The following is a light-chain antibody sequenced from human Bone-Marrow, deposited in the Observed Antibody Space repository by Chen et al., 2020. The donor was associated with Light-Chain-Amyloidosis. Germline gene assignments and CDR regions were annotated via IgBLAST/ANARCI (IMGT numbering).Light chain of an antibody. CDR3: QSYQGSSQGV. CDR1: SGSMATNY. Sequence: NIILTQPHPVSESPGKTVIISCTRSSGSMATNYVQWYQQRPGSPPTTVIYEDDQRPSGVPDRFSGSIDRSSNSASLTISGLKTEDEADYYCQSYQGSSQGVFGGGTKLTVL. J-gene: IGLJ3*02. CDR2: EDD. V-gene: IGLV6-57*01.